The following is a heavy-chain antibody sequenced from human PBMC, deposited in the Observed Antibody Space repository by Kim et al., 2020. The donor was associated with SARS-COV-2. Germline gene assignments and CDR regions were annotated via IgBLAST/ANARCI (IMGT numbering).Heavy chain of an antibody. Sequence: GGSLRLSCAASGFTFSSYAMSWVRQAPGKGLEWVSAISGSGGSTYYADSVKGRFTISRDNSKNTLYLQMNSLRAEDTAVYYCAIDDNMVTLSYYCDYWGQRTLVTASS. CDR2: ISGSGGST. J-gene: IGHJ4*02. V-gene: IGHV3-23*01. D-gene: IGHD2-21*02. CDR1: GFTFSSYA. CDR3: AIDDNMVTLSYYCDY.